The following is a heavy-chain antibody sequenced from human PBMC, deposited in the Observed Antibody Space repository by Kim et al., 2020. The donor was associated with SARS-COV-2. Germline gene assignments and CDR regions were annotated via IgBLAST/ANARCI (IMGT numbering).Heavy chain of an antibody. CDR3: AKDCGLLWFGELSYGMDV. Sequence: GGSLRLSCAASGFTFDDYAMHWVRQAPGKGLEWVSGISWNSGSIGYADSVKGRFTTSRDNAKNSLYLQMNSLRAEDTALYYCAKDCGLLWFGELSYGMDV. CDR1: GFTFDDYA. J-gene: IGHJ6*01. V-gene: IGHV3-9*01. CDR2: ISWNSGSI. D-gene: IGHD3-10*01.